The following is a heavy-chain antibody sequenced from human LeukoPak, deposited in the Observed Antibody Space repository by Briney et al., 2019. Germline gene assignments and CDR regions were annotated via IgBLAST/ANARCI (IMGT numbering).Heavy chain of an antibody. V-gene: IGHV3-33*01. CDR3: AREFFSSGSYPDF. CDR1: GFSFDTYA. CDR2: IWHDGSHK. D-gene: IGHD3-10*01. J-gene: IGHJ4*02. Sequence: PGRSLRLSCAAYGFSFDTYAMHWGRQAPGQGLEWVALIWHDGSHKFYSNSVRGQFTISRDNSKNTVYLQMNNLRPDDTAVYYCAREFFSSGSYPDFWGQGTPVTVSS.